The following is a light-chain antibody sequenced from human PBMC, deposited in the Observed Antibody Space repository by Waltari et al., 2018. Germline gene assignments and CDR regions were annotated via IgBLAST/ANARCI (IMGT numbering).Light chain of an antibody. CDR1: QGIGRY. CDR3: QQPYFYPRT. Sequence: DIQLTQSPSFVSASVGDRVTITCRASQGIGRYLAWYQQKPGNAPQFLVYAASTLQSGVPARFSDSGSGTEFTLTISSLQPEDFATYYCQQPYFYPRTFGQGTKVDIK. J-gene: IGKJ1*01. CDR2: AAS. V-gene: IGKV1-9*01.